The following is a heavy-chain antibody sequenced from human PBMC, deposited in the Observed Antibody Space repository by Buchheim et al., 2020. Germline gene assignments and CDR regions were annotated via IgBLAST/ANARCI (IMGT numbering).Heavy chain of an antibody. CDR3: AKDGIELMFFIMGGNYMDV. V-gene: IGHV3-30*18. CDR1: GFTFSSYG. D-gene: IGHD3-10*01. CDR2: ISYDGSKK. J-gene: IGHJ6*03. Sequence: QVQLVESGGGVVQPGRSLRLSCAASGFTFSSYGMHWVRQAPGKGLEWVAVISYDGSKKYYGDSVKGRFTISRDNSKNTLYLEMNRLRPEDTATYYCAKDGIELMFFIMGGNYMDVWGKGIT.